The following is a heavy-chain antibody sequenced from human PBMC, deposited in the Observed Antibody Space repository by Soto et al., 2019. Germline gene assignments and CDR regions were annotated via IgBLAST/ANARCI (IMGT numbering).Heavy chain of an antibody. J-gene: IGHJ6*03. CDR3: AREDFWSGPDYYYYYMDV. CDR1: GFTVSSNY. CDR2: IYSGGST. V-gene: IGHV3-66*01. Sequence: GGSLRLSCAASGFTVSSNYMSWVRQAPGKGLEWVSVIYSGGSTYYADSVKGRFTISRDNSKNTLYLQMNSLRAEDTAVYYCAREDFWSGPDYYYYYMDVWGKGTTVTVSS. D-gene: IGHD3-3*01.